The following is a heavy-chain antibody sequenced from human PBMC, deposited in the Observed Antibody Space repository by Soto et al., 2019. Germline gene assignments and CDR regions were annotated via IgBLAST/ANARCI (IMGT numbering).Heavy chain of an antibody. CDR2: ISPNSGGT. CDR1: GYTFTGYY. CDR3: ARGQDVVVVAASSWFDP. V-gene: IGHV1-2*04. Sequence: ASVKVSCKASGYTFTGYYMHWVRQAPGQGLEWMGWISPNSGGTNYAQKFQGWVTMTRDTSISTAYKELSRLRSDDTAVYYCARGQDVVVVAASSWFDPWGQGTLVTVSS. J-gene: IGHJ5*02. D-gene: IGHD2-15*01.